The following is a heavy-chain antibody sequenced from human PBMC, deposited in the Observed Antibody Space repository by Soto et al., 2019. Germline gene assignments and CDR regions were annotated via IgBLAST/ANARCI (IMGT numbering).Heavy chain of an antibody. CDR3: ARGGDITIFGKGWFDP. V-gene: IGHV4-31*03. J-gene: IGHJ5*02. CDR2: IYYSGST. CDR1: GGSISSGGYY. Sequence: SETLSLTCTVSGGSISSGGYYWSWIRQHPGKGLEWIGYIYYSGSTYYNPSLKSRVTISVDTSKNQFSLKLSSVTAADTAVYYCARGGDITIFGKGWFDPCGQGTLVTVSS. D-gene: IGHD3-3*01.